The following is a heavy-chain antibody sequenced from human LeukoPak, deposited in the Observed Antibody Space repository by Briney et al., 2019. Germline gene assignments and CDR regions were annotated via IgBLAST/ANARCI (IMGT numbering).Heavy chain of an antibody. J-gene: IGHJ3*02. V-gene: IGHV3-7*01. CDR2: IKQDGSEK. D-gene: IGHD3-22*01. CDR1: GFTFSSYW. CDR3: ARDEYYYDSSGYYHYSDAFDI. Sequence: GGSLRLSCAASGFTFSSYWMSGVRQAPGKGLVWVANIKQDGSEKYYVDSVKGRFTISRDNAKNSLYLQMNSLRAEDTAVYYCARDEYYYDSSGYYHYSDAFDIWGQGTMVTVSS.